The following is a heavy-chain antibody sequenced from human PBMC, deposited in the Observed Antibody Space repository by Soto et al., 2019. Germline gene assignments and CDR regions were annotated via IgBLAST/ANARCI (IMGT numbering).Heavy chain of an antibody. CDR1: GFTFSSNA. CDR3: ASRSSGWYFDY. J-gene: IGHJ4*02. CDR2: ISSNGGST. Sequence: GGSLRLSCAASGFTFSSNAMHWVRQAPGKGLEYVSAISSNGGSTSYANSVKGRFTISRDNSKNTLYLQMNSLRAEDTAVYYCASRSSGWYFDYWGQGTLVTISS. V-gene: IGHV3-64*01. D-gene: IGHD6-19*01.